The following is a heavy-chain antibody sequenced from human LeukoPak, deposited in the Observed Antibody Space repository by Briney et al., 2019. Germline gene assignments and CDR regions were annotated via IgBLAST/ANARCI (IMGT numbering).Heavy chain of an antibody. CDR1: GFTFSSYS. CDR3: ARDRVAAAGFSRYYYYGMDV. CDR2: ISSSSSYI. V-gene: IGHV3-21*01. J-gene: IGHJ6*02. Sequence: GGSLRLSCAASGFTFSSYSMNWVRQAPGKGLEWVSSISSSSSYIYYADSVKGRFTISRDNAKNSLYLQMNSLRAEDTAVYYCARDRVAAAGFSRYYYYGMDVWGQGTTVTVSS. D-gene: IGHD6-13*01.